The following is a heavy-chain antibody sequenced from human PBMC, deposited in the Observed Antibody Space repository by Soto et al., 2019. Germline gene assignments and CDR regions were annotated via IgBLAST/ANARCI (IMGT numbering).Heavy chain of an antibody. J-gene: IGHJ3*02. Sequence: PXESLKISCKGSGYSFTSYWIGWVRQMPGKGLEWMGIIYPGDSDTRYSPSFQGQVTISADKSISTAYLQWSSLKASDTAMYYCARGRGYDYVWGSYRYTVAFDIWGQGTMVTVSS. CDR3: ARGRGYDYVWGSYRYTVAFDI. V-gene: IGHV5-51*01. CDR1: GYSFTSYW. D-gene: IGHD3-16*02. CDR2: IYPGDSDT.